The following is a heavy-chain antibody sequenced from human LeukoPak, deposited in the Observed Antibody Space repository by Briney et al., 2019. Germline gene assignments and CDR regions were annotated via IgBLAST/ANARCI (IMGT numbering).Heavy chain of an antibody. D-gene: IGHD3/OR15-3a*01. CDR3: AKSFEGLSRYFDY. CDR1: GFTFSSYG. V-gene: IGHV3-30*02. J-gene: IGHJ4*02. CDR2: IHSDGSNT. Sequence: SGESLRLSCAASGFTFSSYGIHWVRQAQGKGLAWVAFIHSDGSNTYYADSVKGRFTISRDNSKNTLFLQMNSLRAEDTAVYYCAKSFEGLSRYFDYWGQGTLVTVSS.